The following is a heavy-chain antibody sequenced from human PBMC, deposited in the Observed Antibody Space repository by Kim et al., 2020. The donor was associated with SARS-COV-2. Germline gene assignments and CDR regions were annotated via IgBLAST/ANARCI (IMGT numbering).Heavy chain of an antibody. CDR3: ARDRKHGLDS. Sequence: ASVKVSCKTSGYTFISNGISWVRQAPGQGLEWMGWIDPYSAVTNYTHKLQGRVTLTTDTSTGTAYMEQGSLISDDTALYYCARDRKHGLDSWGQGTLVTV. V-gene: IGHV1-18*01. CDR2: IDPYSAVT. CDR1: GYTFISNG. J-gene: IGHJ4*02.